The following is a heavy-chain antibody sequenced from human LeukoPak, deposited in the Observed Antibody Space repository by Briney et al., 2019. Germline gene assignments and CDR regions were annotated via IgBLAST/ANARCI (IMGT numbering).Heavy chain of an antibody. CDR1: GGSISSYY. J-gene: IGHJ4*02. Sequence: SETLSLTCTVSGGSISSYYWSWIRQPPGKGLEWIGYIYYSGSTNYNASLKSRVTISVDTSKNQFSLKLSSVTAADTAVYYCARRWVGDGYNYEYYFDYWGQGTLVTVSS. CDR3: ARRWVGDGYNYEYYFDY. CDR2: IYYSGST. D-gene: IGHD5-24*01. V-gene: IGHV4-59*08.